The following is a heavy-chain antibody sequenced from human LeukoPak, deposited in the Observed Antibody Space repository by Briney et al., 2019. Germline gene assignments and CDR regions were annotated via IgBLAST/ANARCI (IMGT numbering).Heavy chain of an antibody. Sequence: GGSLRLSCAASGFTFSSYAMSWVRQAPGKGLEWVSAISGSGGSTYYADSVKGRFTISRDNSKITLYLQMNSLRAEDTAVYYCAKGRITMVRGAWFDPWGQGTLVTVSS. CDR1: GFTFSSYA. V-gene: IGHV3-23*01. D-gene: IGHD3-10*01. CDR3: AKGRITMVRGAWFDP. CDR2: ISGSGGST. J-gene: IGHJ5*02.